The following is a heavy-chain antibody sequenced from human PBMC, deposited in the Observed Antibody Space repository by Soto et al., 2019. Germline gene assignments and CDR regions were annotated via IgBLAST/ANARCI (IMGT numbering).Heavy chain of an antibody. CDR3: AGDRVATESWFDP. D-gene: IGHD3-3*01. CDR1: GGSMSSGAYY. CDR2: IYYSGST. V-gene: IGHV4-31*03. Sequence: QVELQESGPGLVKPSQTLSLTCTVSGGSMSSGAYYWSWIRHHPGTGLEWIGYIYYSGSTYYNPSLKSRVTISVDTSKNQFSMKLSSVTAADTAVYYCAGDRVATESWFDPWGQGTLVTVSS. J-gene: IGHJ5*02.